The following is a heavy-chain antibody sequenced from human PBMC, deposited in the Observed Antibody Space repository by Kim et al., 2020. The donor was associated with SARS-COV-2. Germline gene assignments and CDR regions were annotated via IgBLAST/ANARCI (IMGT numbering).Heavy chain of an antibody. CDR3: AKDHQRWLQLQNSFDP. CDR1: GFTFSSYA. CDR2: ISGSGSST. J-gene: IGHJ5*02. Sequence: GGSLRLSCAASGFTFSSYAMSWVRQAPGKGLEWVSAISGSGSSTYYADSVKCRFTISRDNSKNTLYLQMNSLRAEDTAVYYCAKDHQRWLQLQNSFDPWGQGTLVTVSS. D-gene: IGHD5-12*01. V-gene: IGHV3-23*01.